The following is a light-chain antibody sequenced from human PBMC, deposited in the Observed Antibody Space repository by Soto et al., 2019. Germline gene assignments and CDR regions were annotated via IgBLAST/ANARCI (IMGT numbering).Light chain of an antibody. CDR2: GAS. CDR1: QSVSGN. V-gene: IGKV3-15*01. CDR3: QQYNDWPPRT. J-gene: IGKJ4*01. Sequence: EIVMTQSPATLSVSPGERATLSCRASQSVSGNLAWYQQKPGQAPRLLIYGASTRAIGIPARFRGSGSGRELTLTITGLQSEDFAVYYCQQYNDWPPRTFGGATKGEIK.